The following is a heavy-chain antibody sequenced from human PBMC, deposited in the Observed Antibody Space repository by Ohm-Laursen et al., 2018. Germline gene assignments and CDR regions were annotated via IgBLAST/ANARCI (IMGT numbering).Heavy chain of an antibody. V-gene: IGHV3-33*05. CDR1: GFTFSSYG. D-gene: IGHD2-2*01. CDR2: ISYDGSNK. CDR3: ARAGPLPAAGHYGMDV. Sequence: SLRLSCSASGFTFSSYGMHWVRQAPGKGLEWVAVISYDGSNKYYADSVKGRFTISRDNSKNSLYLQMNSLRAEDTAVYYCARAGPLPAAGHYGMDVWGQGTTVTVSS. J-gene: IGHJ6*02.